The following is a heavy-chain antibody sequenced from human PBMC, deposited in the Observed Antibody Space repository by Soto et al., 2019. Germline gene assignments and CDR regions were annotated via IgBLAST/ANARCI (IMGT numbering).Heavy chain of an antibody. CDR2: IYHSGRT. CDR3: ARELSNSPDYFDA. V-gene: IGHV4-34*01. CDR1: GGSFSDYY. Sequence: QVQLQQWGAGLLKPSETLSLTCAVYGGSFSDYYWTWIRQPPGAGLEWIGYIYHSGRTLDNPSLTSRVTISIDTSKNQFSLKLTSVTAADTAVYYCARELSNSPDYFDAWGQGTLVTVSS. D-gene: IGHD4-4*01. J-gene: IGHJ4*02.